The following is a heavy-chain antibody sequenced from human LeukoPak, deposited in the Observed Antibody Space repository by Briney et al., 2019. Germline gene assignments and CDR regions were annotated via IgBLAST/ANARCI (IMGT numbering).Heavy chain of an antibody. CDR1: GYTFTSYY. Sequence: ASVKVSCKASGYTFTSYYMHWVRQAPGQGLEWMGIINPSGGSTSYAQKFQGRVTMTRDTSTSTVYMELSSLRSEDTAVYYCARGGHYYGSGSYLVYFDYWGQGTLVTVSS. D-gene: IGHD3-10*01. V-gene: IGHV1-46*01. J-gene: IGHJ4*02. CDR2: INPSGGST. CDR3: ARGGHYYGSGSYLVYFDY.